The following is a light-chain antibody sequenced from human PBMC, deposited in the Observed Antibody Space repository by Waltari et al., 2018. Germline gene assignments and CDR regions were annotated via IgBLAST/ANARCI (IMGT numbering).Light chain of an antibody. V-gene: IGLV1-44*01. J-gene: IGLJ2*01. Sequence: QSVLTQPPSASGTPGQRVTISCSGSSSNIGSNTVNWYQQLPGTAPKRLIYRNNQRPSGVPDRFSGSKSGTSASLAISGLQSEDEADYYCAAWDDSLNGLVFGGGTKLTVL. CDR1: SSNIGSNT. CDR3: AAWDDSLNGLV. CDR2: RNN.